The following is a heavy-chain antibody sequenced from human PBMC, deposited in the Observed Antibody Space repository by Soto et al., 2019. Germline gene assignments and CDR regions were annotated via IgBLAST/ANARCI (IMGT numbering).Heavy chain of an antibody. Sequence: EVQLLESGGDLVQPGGSLRLSCAASGFTFSNYAMSWFRQAPGKGLEWVSAISGSAINTYYAGSVRGRFTISRDNSKNTLYLQMNHLRAEDTAVYSCAKGQGYYYDASGYTFDYWGQGTLVTVSS. D-gene: IGHD3-22*01. CDR2: ISGSAINT. J-gene: IGHJ4*02. V-gene: IGHV3-23*01. CDR1: GFTFSNYA. CDR3: AKGQGYYYDASGYTFDY.